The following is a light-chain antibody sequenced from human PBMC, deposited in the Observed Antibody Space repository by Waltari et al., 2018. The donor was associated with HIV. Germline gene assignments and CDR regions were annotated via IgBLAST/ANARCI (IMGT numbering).Light chain of an antibody. CDR3: QQSYTTPRT. CDR2: GAS. J-gene: IGKJ2*02. Sequence: DIQMTQSPSSLSASIGDRVTITCRASQSISSYLNWYQQKPGKAPKLLIYGASTLQSGVPSNFSGSGSGTDFTLIISSLQPEDFATYYCQQSYTTPRTFGQGNKLEIK. CDR1: QSISSY. V-gene: IGKV1-39*01.